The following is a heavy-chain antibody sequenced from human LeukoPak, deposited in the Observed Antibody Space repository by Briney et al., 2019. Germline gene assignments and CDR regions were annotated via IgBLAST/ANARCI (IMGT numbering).Heavy chain of an antibody. J-gene: IGHJ4*02. CDR2: IYYSGST. Sequence: SETLSLACTVHGGPLSCYYWGWIPQPPGKGLGWIRNIYYSGSTNEDPSLKSRVTISIDTSKSQASLKLSSVAAADTAVYYCASLYYYDSSGYSFDYWGQGTLVTVSS. CDR3: ASLYYYDSSGYSFDY. D-gene: IGHD3-22*01. V-gene: IGHV4-59*01. CDR1: GGPLSCYY.